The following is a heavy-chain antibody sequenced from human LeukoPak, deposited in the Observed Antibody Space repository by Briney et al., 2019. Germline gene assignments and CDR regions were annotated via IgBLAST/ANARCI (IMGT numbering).Heavy chain of an antibody. Sequence: GGSLRLSCAASGFTFSDYSMNWVRQAPGKGLEWVSYISGSASTIYYADSVKGRFTISRDNAKKSQYLQMNSLRDEDTALYYCARGLPAFDYWGQGTLVTVSS. CDR1: GFTFSDYS. J-gene: IGHJ4*02. CDR3: ARGLPAFDY. V-gene: IGHV3-48*02. D-gene: IGHD2-2*01. CDR2: ISGSASTI.